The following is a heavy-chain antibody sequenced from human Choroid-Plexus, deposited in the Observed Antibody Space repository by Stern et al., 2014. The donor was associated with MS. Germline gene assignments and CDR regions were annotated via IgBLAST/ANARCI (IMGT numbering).Heavy chain of an antibody. D-gene: IGHD2/OR15-2a*01. V-gene: IGHV3-30*18. J-gene: IGHJ5*02. CDR1: GFTFGSCA. CDR3: AKDRQYLTYFFDH. Sequence: VQLVESGGGVVQPGGPLRLSCVASGFTFGSCAMHWVRQAPGKGLEWVAGVSHDGSNTNYADSVKGSFTISRDNSQNTLYMQMSSLRPEDTAVYYCAKDRQYLTYFFDHWGQGSLVTVSS. CDR2: VSHDGSNT.